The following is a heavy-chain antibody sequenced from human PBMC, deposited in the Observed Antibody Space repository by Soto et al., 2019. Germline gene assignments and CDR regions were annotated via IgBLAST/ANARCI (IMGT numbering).Heavy chain of an antibody. J-gene: IGHJ3*02. D-gene: IGHD2-21*01. CDR2: ISYDGSNK. Sequence: PGGSLRLSCAASGFTFSSYGMHWVRQAPGKGLEWVAVISYDGSNKYYADSVKGRFTISRDNSKNTLYLQMNSLRAEDTAVYYRPKDLFYSGWTFDIWGQGTMVTVSS. CDR3: PKDLFYSGWTFDI. V-gene: IGHV3-30*18. CDR1: GFTFSSYG.